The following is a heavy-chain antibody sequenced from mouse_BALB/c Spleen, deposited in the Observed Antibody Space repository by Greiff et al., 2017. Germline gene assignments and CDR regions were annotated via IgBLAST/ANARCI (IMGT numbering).Heavy chain of an antibody. CDR2: IWGGGST. D-gene: IGHD2-1*01. V-gene: IGHV2-6-4*01. J-gene: IGHJ3*01. CDR1: GFSLSRYS. CDR3: ARGGGNYEGLFAY. Sequence: VQRVESGPGLVAPSQSLSITCTVSGFSLSRYSVHWVRQPPGKGLEWLGMIWGGGSTDYNSALKSRLSISKDNSKSQVFLKMNSLQTDDTAMYYCARGGGNYEGLFAYWGQGTLVTVSA.